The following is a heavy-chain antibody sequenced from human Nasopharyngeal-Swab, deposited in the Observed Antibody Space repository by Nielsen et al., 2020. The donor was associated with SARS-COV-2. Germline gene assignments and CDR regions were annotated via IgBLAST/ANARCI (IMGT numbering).Heavy chain of an antibody. D-gene: IGHD6-19*01. CDR1: GFSLNTSGMC. V-gene: IGHV2-70*01. J-gene: IGHJ4*02. CDR3: ARNPPRGSGFDF. CDR2: IDWDEDK. Sequence: SGPTLVKPTQTLTLTCTFSGFSLNTSGMCLTWIRQPPGKALEWPALIDWDEDKYYSTSLKTRLTTSKDTSKNQVVLTMTNMDQADTATYYCARNPPRGSGFDFWGQGILVTVSS.